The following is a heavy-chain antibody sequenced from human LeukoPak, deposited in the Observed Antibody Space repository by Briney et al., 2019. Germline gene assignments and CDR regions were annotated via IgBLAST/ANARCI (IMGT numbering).Heavy chain of an antibody. V-gene: IGHV3-23*01. CDR1: GFTFSSYS. D-gene: IGHD2-21*01. CDR3: AKEWFLYGIPDY. Sequence: SGGSLRLSCAASGFTFSSYSMNWVRQAPGKGLEWVSAISGSGGSTYYADSVKGRFTITRDNSKNTLYLQMNSLRAEDTAVYYCAKEWFLYGIPDYWGQGTLVTVSS. CDR2: ISGSGGST. J-gene: IGHJ4*02.